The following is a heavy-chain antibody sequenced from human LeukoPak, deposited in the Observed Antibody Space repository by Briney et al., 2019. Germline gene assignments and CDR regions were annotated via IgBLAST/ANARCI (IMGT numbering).Heavy chain of an antibody. CDR2: ISADNGDT. J-gene: IGHJ4*02. CDR3: ARGWAVGESDY. D-gene: IGHD3-16*01. Sequence: ASVKVSCKASGYTFRNYGISWVRQAPGQGLEWMGWISADNGDTNYAQMLQGRVTMTTDTSTSTAYMELRSLRSDDTAVYYCARGWAVGESDYWGQGTLVTVSS. CDR1: GYTFRNYG. V-gene: IGHV1-18*01.